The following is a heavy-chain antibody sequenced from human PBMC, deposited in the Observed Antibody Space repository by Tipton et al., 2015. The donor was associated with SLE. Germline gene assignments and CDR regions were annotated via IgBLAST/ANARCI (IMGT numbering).Heavy chain of an antibody. Sequence: SLRLSCAASGFTFSSYSMSWVRHAPGKGLEWVSAISGSGGSTYYADSVKGRFTISRDNSKNTLYLQMNSLRAEDTAVYYCAKDRAAAGNWFDPWGQGTLVTVSS. CDR3: AKDRAAAGNWFDP. J-gene: IGHJ5*02. D-gene: IGHD6-13*01. V-gene: IGHV3-23*01. CDR2: ISGSGGST. CDR1: GFTFSSYS.